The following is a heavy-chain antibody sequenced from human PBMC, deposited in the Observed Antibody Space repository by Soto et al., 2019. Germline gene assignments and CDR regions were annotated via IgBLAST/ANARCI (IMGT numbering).Heavy chain of an antibody. D-gene: IGHD3-10*01. V-gene: IGHV3-21*01. CDR2: ISSSSSYI. CDR3: ARRKGDTMVRVDAFDI. Sequence: EVQLVESGGGLVKPGGSLRLSCAASGFTFSSYSMNWVRQAPGKGLEWVSSISSSSSYIYYADSVKGRFTISRDNAKNSLYLQMNSLRAEDTAVYYCARRKGDTMVRVDAFDIWGQGTMVTVSS. J-gene: IGHJ3*02. CDR1: GFTFSSYS.